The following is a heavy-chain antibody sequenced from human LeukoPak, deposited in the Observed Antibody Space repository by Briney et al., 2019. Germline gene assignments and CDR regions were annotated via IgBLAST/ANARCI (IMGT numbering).Heavy chain of an antibody. CDR1: GGSFSGYY. J-gene: IGHJ6*02. Sequence: SETLSLTCAVYGGSFSGYYWSWIRQPPGKGLEWIGEINHSGSTNYNPSLKSRVTISVDTSKNQFSLKLSSVTAADTAVYYCAKSDAVAEYYGMDVWGQGTTVTVSS. D-gene: IGHD6-19*01. V-gene: IGHV4-34*01. CDR2: INHSGST. CDR3: AKSDAVAEYYGMDV.